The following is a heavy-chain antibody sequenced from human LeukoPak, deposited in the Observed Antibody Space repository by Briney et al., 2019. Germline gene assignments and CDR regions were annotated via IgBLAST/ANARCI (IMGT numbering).Heavy chain of an antibody. CDR1: GYTFTGYY. Sequence: ASVKVSCKASGYTFTGYYMHWVRQAPGQGLEWMGWINPNSGGTNYAQKFQGRVTMTRNTSISTAYMELSSLRSEDTAVYYCARVSFGQQLVFDYWGQGTLVTVSS. J-gene: IGHJ4*02. CDR3: ARVSFGQQLVFDY. CDR2: INPNSGGT. V-gene: IGHV1-2*02. D-gene: IGHD6-13*01.